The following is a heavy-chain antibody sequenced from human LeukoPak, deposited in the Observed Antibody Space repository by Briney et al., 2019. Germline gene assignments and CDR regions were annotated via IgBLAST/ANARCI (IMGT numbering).Heavy chain of an antibody. CDR1: GFTFSSYW. J-gene: IGHJ6*03. Sequence: GGSLRLSCAASGFTFSSYWMSWVRQAPGKGLEWVANIKQDGSEKYYVDSVKGRFTISRDNAKNSLYLQMNSLRAEDTAVYYCARSSLLYSFYFMDAWGKGTTVTVSS. CDR3: ARSSLLYSFYFMDA. D-gene: IGHD6-13*01. V-gene: IGHV3-7*01. CDR2: IKQDGSEK.